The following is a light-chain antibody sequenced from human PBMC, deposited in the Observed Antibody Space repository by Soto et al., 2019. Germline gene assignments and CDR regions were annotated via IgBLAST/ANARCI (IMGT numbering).Light chain of an antibody. V-gene: IGKV3-11*01. J-gene: IGKJ3*01. Sequence: EIVLTQSPDTLSLSPGERATLSCRASQSVRSSLGWYQQKPGQAPRLLIYDASKRATGIPARFSGSGSGTHFTLTISSLETEDFADYYCQQRSNWPPEVAFGPGTKVDIK. CDR3: QQRSNWPPEVA. CDR1: QSVRSS. CDR2: DAS.